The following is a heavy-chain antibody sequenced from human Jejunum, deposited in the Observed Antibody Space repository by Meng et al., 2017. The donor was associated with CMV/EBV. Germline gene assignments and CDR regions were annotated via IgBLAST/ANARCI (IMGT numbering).Heavy chain of an antibody. Sequence: AAAFTFDDYAMDWVRQAPGKGLEWVSSISWNGGSIGYADSVKGRFTISRDNAKNSLFLQMNSLRPEDTALYYCAKAFQLLYDAFDIWGQGTMVTVSS. J-gene: IGHJ3*02. CDR3: AKAFQLLYDAFDI. V-gene: IGHV3-9*01. D-gene: IGHD2-2*02. CDR1: AFTFDDYA. CDR2: ISWNGGSI.